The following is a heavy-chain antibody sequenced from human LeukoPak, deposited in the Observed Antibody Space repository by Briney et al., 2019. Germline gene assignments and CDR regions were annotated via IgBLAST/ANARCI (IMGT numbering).Heavy chain of an antibody. CDR3: ARSGLLVRGAFPVDP. CDR1: GGSISSYY. V-gene: IGHV4-59*01. J-gene: IGHJ5*02. D-gene: IGHD3-10*01. Sequence: SETLSLTCTVSGGSISSYYWSWIRQPPGKGLEWIGYIYYSGSTNYNPSLKSRVTISVDTSKDQFSLKLSSVTAADTAVYYCARSGLLVRGAFPVDPWGQGTLVTVSS. CDR2: IYYSGST.